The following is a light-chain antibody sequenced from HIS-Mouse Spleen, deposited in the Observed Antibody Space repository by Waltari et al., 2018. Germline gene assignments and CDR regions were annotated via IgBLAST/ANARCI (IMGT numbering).Light chain of an antibody. CDR1: QSISSW. Sequence: DIQMTQSPPTLSASAGDRVTITCRASQSISSWLAWYQQKPGKAPKLLIYKASSLESGVPSRFSGSGSGTEFTLTISSLQPDDFATYYCQQYNSYPYTFGQGTKLEIK. CDR3: QQYNSYPYT. V-gene: IGKV1-5*03. J-gene: IGKJ2*01. CDR2: KAS.